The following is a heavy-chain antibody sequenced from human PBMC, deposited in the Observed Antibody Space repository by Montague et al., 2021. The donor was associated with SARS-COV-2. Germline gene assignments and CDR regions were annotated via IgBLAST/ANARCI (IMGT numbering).Heavy chain of an antibody. CDR3: ARGDFGVVIIPYYYYYMDV. CDR1: DASISSSNYY. CDR2: IHYSGST. Sequence: SETLSLTCTVPDASISSSNYYWGWIRQPPGKGLEWIATIHYSGSTYYKPSLKSRLTISVDTSKNQFSLRLSSVTAADTAVYYCARGDFGVVIIPYYYYYMDVWGKGTTVTVSS. D-gene: IGHD3-3*01. V-gene: IGHV4-39*01. J-gene: IGHJ6*03.